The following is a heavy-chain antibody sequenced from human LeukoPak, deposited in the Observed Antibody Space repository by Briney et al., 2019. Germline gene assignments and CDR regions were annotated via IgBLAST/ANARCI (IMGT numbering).Heavy chain of an antibody. Sequence: PGGSLRLSCAASGFTFNRRGMHWVRQAPGKGLEWVAFIRYDGGETFYADSVKGRFTISRDNSKNTLYLQMNSLRAEDTAVYYCAKDKYLYYFDYWGQGTLVTVSS. D-gene: IGHD2/OR15-2a*01. CDR1: GFTFNRRG. J-gene: IGHJ4*02. CDR2: IRYDGGET. V-gene: IGHV3-30*02. CDR3: AKDKYLYYFDY.